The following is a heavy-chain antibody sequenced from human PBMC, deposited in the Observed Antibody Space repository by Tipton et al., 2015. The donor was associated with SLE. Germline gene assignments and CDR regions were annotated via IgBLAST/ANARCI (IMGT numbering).Heavy chain of an antibody. CDR2: ISYDGSNK. CDR3: ARDGFIAAPGPYYFDY. V-gene: IGHV3-30*04. Sequence: SLRLSCAASGFTFSSYAMHWVRQAPGKGLEWVAVISYDGSNKYYADSVKGRFTISRDNSKNTLYLQMNSLRAEDTAVYYCARDGFIAAPGPYYFDYWGQGTLVTVSS. CDR1: GFTFSSYA. D-gene: IGHD6-13*01. J-gene: IGHJ4*02.